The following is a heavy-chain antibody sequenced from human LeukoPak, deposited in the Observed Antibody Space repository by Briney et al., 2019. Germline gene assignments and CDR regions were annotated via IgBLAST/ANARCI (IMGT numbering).Heavy chain of an antibody. D-gene: IGHD5-18*01. CDR1: GGSISSIRYY. J-gene: IGHJ4*02. CDR3: ARGGVRGYSYGFDY. V-gene: IGHV4-39*07. CDR2: IYYSGGT. Sequence: SETLSLTCTVSGGSISSIRYYWRWIRQPPGKGLEWIGSIYYSGGTYYNPSLKSRVNISVDTSKTQFSLKLSSVTAADTAVYYCARGGVRGYSYGFDYWGQGTLVTVSS.